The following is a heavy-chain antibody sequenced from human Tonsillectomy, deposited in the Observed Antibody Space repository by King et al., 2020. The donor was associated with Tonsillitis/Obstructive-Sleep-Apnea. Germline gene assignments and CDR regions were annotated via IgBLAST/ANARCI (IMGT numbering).Heavy chain of an antibody. CDR1: GGSISSGGYY. CDR3: ARDGHERSSPFSFDS. Sequence: VQLQESGPGLVKPSQTLSLTCTVSGGSISSGGYYWRWIRQHPGKGLEWIGYIYYSESTYYNPSLKSRVTISVDTSKNQLSLKLSSVTAADTAVYYCARDGHERSSPFSFDSWGQGTLVTVSS. CDR2: IYYSEST. D-gene: IGHD6-6*01. J-gene: IGHJ4*02. V-gene: IGHV4-31*03.